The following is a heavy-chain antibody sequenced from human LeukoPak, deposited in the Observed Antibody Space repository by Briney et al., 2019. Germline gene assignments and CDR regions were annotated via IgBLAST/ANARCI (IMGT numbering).Heavy chain of an antibody. V-gene: IGHV6-1*01. D-gene: IGHD5-24*01. CDR2: TYYRSKWYN. Sequence: SQTLSLTCAISGDSVSTNSVAWNWISQSPSRGLDWLGRTYYRSKWYNDYAGSVKSRITINPDTSKNQFSLQLKSVTPEDTAVYYCARELDGYNSKPLDYWGQGTLVTVSS. J-gene: IGHJ4*02. CDR1: GDSVSTNSVA. CDR3: ARELDGYNSKPLDY.